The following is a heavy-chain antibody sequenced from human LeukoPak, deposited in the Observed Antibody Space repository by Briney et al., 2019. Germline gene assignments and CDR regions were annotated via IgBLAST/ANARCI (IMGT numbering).Heavy chain of an antibody. CDR3: ARLRSTESYYYYMDV. CDR2: IYYSGST. J-gene: IGHJ6*03. Sequence: PSETLSLTCTVSGGSISSSSYYWGWIRQPPGKGLEWIGSIYYSGSTYYNPSLKSRVTISVDTSKNQFTLKLSSVTAADTAVYYCARLRSTESYYYYMDVWGKGTTVTVSS. V-gene: IGHV4-39*01. CDR1: GGSISSSSYY. D-gene: IGHD2-8*02.